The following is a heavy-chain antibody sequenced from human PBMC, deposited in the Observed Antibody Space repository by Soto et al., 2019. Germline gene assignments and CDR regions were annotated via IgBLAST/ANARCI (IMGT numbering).Heavy chain of an antibody. CDR2: IWYDGSNK. J-gene: IGHJ4*02. D-gene: IGHD5-12*01. CDR1: GFTFSSYG. V-gene: IGHV3-33*01. Sequence: QVQLVESGGVVVQPGRSLRLSCAASGFTFSSYGMHWVRQAPGKGLEWVAVIWYDGSNKYYADSVMGRFTISRDNSKNTLYLQMNSLRAEDTAVYYRARDRPGERWLQFAFDYWGQGTLVTVAS. CDR3: ARDRPGERWLQFAFDY.